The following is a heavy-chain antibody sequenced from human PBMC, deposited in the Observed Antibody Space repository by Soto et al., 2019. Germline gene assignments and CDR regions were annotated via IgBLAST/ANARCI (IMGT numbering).Heavy chain of an antibody. D-gene: IGHD2-2*01. CDR2: IDPSDSYT. CDR1: GYSFTSYW. CDR3: ARQGYCSSTSCPRDYYYGMDV. J-gene: IGHJ6*02. V-gene: IGHV5-10-1*01. Sequence: GESLKISCQGSGYSFTSYWISWVRQMPGKGLEWMGRIDPSDSYTNYSPSFQGHVTISADKSISTAYLQWSSLKASDTAMYYCARQGYCSSTSCPRDYYYGMDVWGQGTTVTVSS.